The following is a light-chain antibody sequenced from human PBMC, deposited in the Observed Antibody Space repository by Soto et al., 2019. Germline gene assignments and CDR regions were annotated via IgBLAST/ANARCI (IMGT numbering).Light chain of an antibody. CDR2: DVS. CDR1: SSDVGGYHS. V-gene: IGLV2-11*01. Sequence: QSALTQPRSVSGSPGQSVTISCTGTSSDVGGYHSVSWYQQLPGKAPKLMIYDVSKRPSGVPDRFSGSKSGNTASLTISWLQAEDEADYYCCSYAFSYTFVVFGGGTQLTVL. J-gene: IGLJ2*01. CDR3: CSYAFSYTFVV.